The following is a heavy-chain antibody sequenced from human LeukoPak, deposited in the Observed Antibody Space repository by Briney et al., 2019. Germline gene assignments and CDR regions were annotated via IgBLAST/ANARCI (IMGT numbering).Heavy chain of an antibody. D-gene: IGHD4-17*01. CDR2: INPNSGGT. V-gene: IGHV1-2*04. Sequence: ASVKVSCKASGYTFTSYGISWVRQAPGQGLEWMGWINPNSGGTNYAQKFQGWVTMTRDTSISTAYMELSRLRSDDTAVYYCARGRDYGDPTFDYWGQGTLVTVSS. CDR1: GYTFTSYG. CDR3: ARGRDYGDPTFDY. J-gene: IGHJ4*02.